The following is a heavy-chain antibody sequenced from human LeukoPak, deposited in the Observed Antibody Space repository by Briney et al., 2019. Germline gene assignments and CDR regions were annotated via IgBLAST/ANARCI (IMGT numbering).Heavy chain of an antibody. D-gene: IGHD4-11*01. CDR2: IYYSGST. CDR3: ARRPVTTTKYYYYYYMDV. V-gene: IGHV4-39*01. Sequence: SETLSLTXTVSGGSISSSSYYWGWIRQPPGKGLEWIGSIYYSGSTYYNPSLKSRVTISVDTSKNQFSLKLSSVTAADTAVYYCARRPVTTTKYYYYYYMDVWGKGTTVTVSS. CDR1: GGSISSSSYY. J-gene: IGHJ6*03.